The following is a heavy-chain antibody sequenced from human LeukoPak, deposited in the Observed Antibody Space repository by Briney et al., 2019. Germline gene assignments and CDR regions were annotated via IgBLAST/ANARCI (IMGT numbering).Heavy chain of an antibody. D-gene: IGHD2-15*01. CDR2: ISYDGSNK. Sequence: GRSLRLSCAASGFTFSSYGMHWVRQAPGKGLEWVAVISYDGSNKYYADSVKGRFTISRDNSKNTLYLQMNSLRAEDPAVYYCAPDRDIVVVVAATKGKYFDYWGQGTLVTVSS. CDR3: APDRDIVVVVAATKGKYFDY. J-gene: IGHJ4*02. CDR1: GFTFSSYG. V-gene: IGHV3-30*03.